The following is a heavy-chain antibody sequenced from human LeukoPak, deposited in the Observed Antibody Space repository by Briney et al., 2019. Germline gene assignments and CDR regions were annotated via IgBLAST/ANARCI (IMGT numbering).Heavy chain of an antibody. CDR2: INPSGGST. J-gene: IGHJ5*02. Sequence: ASVKVSCKASGYTFTSYYMHWVRQAPGQGLEWMGIINPSGGSTSYAQKFQGRVTMTRDTSTSTVYMELSSLRSEDTAVYYCARGGIDIVVVPAAKYNWFDPWGRGTLVTVSS. D-gene: IGHD2-2*01. CDR1: GYTFTSYY. V-gene: IGHV1-46*01. CDR3: ARGGIDIVVVPAAKYNWFDP.